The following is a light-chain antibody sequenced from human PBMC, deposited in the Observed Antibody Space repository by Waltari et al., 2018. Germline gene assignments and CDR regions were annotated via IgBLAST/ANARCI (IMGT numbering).Light chain of an antibody. CDR1: SSDIGSYNV. CDR2: GVK. Sequence: QSALTQPASVSGSRGQSITISCTGSSSDIGSYNVVSWYQHHPGKAPKLLIYGVKNRPSGVSNRFSGSKSGNTASLTISGLEAEDEADYYCSSYAGSVVFGGGTKLTVL. CDR3: SSYAGSVV. J-gene: IGLJ3*02. V-gene: IGLV2-23*02.